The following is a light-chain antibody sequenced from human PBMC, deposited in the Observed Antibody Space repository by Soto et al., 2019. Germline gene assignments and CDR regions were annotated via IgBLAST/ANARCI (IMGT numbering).Light chain of an antibody. V-gene: IGKV3-20*01. J-gene: IGKJ4*01. CDR3: QEHGSSPPLT. CDR2: HAS. Sequence: ENVLTQSPGTLSLSPGERATLSCRASQSVSNRFVAWYQQKPGQAPRLLIYHASTRATGIPDRFSGSGSGTDVTLTISRLEPEDFAVYYCQEHGSSPPLTFGGGTKVEIK. CDR1: QSVSNRF.